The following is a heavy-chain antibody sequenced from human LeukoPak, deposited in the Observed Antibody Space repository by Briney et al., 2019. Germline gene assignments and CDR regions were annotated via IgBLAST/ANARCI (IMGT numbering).Heavy chain of an antibody. V-gene: IGHV1-46*01. CDR3: ARRIQLWFPQGYYYYYGMDV. CDR1: GYTFTSYY. D-gene: IGHD5-18*01. CDR2: INPSGGST. Sequence: ASVKVSCKASGYTFTSYYMHWVRQAPGQGLEWMGIINPSGGSTSYAQKFQGRVTMTRDTSTSTVYMELSSLRSEDTAVYYCARRIQLWFPQGYYYYYGMDVWGQGTTVTVSS. J-gene: IGHJ6*02.